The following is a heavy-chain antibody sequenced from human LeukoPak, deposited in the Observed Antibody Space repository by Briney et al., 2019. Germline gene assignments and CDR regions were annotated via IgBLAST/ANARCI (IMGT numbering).Heavy chain of an antibody. D-gene: IGHD3-22*01. Sequence: GASVKVSCKASGYTFSSYGIAWVRQAPGQGLEWMGWISAYNGNTNYAQKLQGRVTMTTDTSTSTAYMELRSLRSDDTAVYYCARDPEAWFFDYWGQGTLVTVSS. V-gene: IGHV1-18*01. CDR2: ISAYNGNT. CDR3: ARDPEAWFFDY. CDR1: GYTFSSYG. J-gene: IGHJ4*02.